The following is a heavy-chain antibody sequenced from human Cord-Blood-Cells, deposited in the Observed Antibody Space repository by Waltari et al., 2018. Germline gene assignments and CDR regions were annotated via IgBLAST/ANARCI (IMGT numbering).Heavy chain of an antibody. V-gene: IGHV1-3*01. CDR2: INAGHGNT. CDR3: ARDLGIRSAFDI. Sequence: QVQLVQSGAAVKKPGASVKVSCKSSGYTFTSYAMHWVRQAPGQRLEWMGWINAGHGNTKYSQKFQGRVTITRDTSASTAYMELSSLRSEDTAVYYCARDLGIRSAFDIWGQGTMVTVSS. J-gene: IGHJ3*02. D-gene: IGHD7-27*01. CDR1: GYTFTSYA.